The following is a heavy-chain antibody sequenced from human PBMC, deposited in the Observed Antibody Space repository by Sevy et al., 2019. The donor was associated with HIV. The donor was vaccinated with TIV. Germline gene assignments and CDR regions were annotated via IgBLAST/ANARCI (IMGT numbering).Heavy chain of an antibody. D-gene: IGHD1-20*01. Sequence: SETLSLTCTVSGGSISSYYWSWIRQPPGKGLEWIGYIYYSGSTNYNPSLKSRVTISLDTSKNQFSLKLSSVTAADTAVYYCARSRITGTTTFDPWGQGTLVTVSS. CDR1: GGSISSYY. CDR3: ARSRITGTTTFDP. CDR2: IYYSGST. V-gene: IGHV4-59*12. J-gene: IGHJ5*02.